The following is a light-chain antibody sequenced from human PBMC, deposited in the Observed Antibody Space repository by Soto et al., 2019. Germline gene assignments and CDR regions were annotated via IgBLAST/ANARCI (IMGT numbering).Light chain of an antibody. CDR3: QQYNFYPYT. CDR1: QSINTW. J-gene: IGKJ2*01. Sequence: DIQMTQSPSTLSASVGDRVTITCRASQSINTWLAWYQQKPGKAPKLLIYDASSLESGVPSRFSGSGSGTGFTLTISSLQPDDFATYYCQQYNFYPYTFGQGTKLEIK. V-gene: IGKV1-5*01. CDR2: DAS.